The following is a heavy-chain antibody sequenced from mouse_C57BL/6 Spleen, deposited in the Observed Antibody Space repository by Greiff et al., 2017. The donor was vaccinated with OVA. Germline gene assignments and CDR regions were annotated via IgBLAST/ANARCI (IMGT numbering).Heavy chain of an antibody. CDR3: TGSSSPYFDC. CDR1: GFTFSNYW. D-gene: IGHD1-1*01. CDR2: IRLKSDNYAT. Sequence: DVKLQESGGGLVQPGGSMKLSCVASGFTFSNYWMNWVRQSPEQGLEWVAQIRLKSDNYATHYAESVKGRFTISRDDSKSSVYLQMNNLRSEDTGIYYCTGSSSPYFDCWGQGTTLTVSS. V-gene: IGHV6-3*01. J-gene: IGHJ2*01.